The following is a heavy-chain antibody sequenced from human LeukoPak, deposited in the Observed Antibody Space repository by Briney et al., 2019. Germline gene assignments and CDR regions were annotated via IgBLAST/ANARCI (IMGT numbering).Heavy chain of an antibody. CDR2: IYYSGST. Sequence: SETLSLTCTVSGGSISSSSYYWGWIRQPPGKGLEWIGSIYYSGSTYYNPSLKSRVTISVDTSKNQFSLKLSSVTAADTAVYYCARPAVVTDGFDIWGQGTMVTVSS. D-gene: IGHD4-23*01. CDR1: GGSISSSSYY. CDR3: ARPAVVTDGFDI. J-gene: IGHJ3*02. V-gene: IGHV4-39*01.